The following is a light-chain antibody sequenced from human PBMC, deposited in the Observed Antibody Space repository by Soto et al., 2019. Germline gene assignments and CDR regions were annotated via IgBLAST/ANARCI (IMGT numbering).Light chain of an antibody. J-gene: IGKJ3*01. Sequence: DIQMTQSPSSLSASVGDRVTITCRASQSINNCLNWYQQKPGKAPKLLIYAASSLQSGVPSRFSGSGSGTHFTLTISSLQPEDFANYYCQQGFNTPNTFGPGTKVDIK. CDR3: QQGFNTPNT. V-gene: IGKV1-39*01. CDR1: QSINNC. CDR2: AAS.